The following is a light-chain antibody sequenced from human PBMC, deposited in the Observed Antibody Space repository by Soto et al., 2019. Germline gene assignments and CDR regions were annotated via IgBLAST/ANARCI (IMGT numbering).Light chain of an antibody. CDR2: EVT. Sequence: QSALTQPRSVSGSPGQSITISCAGTSSDIGGSKYVSWYQQHPGKAPKLVIYEVTKRPSGVPDRVSASKSGNTASLTVSGLRAEDEADYYCSSYAGSNNFVFGSGTKVTVL. CDR3: SSYAGSNNFV. V-gene: IGLV2-8*01. J-gene: IGLJ1*01. CDR1: SSDIGGSKY.